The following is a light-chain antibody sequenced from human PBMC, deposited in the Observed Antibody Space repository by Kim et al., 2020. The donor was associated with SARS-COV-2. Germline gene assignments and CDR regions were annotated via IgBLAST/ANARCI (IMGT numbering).Light chain of an antibody. CDR3: EVWDTGSDHWV. Sequence: APGKTARRTCGGDDFGRKSVHWYQQKPGQAPVLVIFYDSDRPSGIPERLSGSHSGNTATLTISRVEAGDEADYYCEVWDTGSDHWVFGGGTQLTVL. V-gene: IGLV3-21*04. CDR2: YDS. CDR1: DFGRKS. J-gene: IGLJ3*02.